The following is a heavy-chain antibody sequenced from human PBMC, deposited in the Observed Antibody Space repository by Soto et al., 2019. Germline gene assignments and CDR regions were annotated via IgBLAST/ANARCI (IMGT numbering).Heavy chain of an antibody. CDR3: ARVPLPAYCGGDCYSGVFDS. D-gene: IGHD2-21*02. J-gene: IGHJ4*02. CDR2: INAGNGNT. CDR1: GYTFTSYA. Sequence: ASVKVACKASGYTFTSYAMHWVRQAPGQRLEWMGWINAGNGNTKYSQKFQGRVTITRDTSASTAYMELSSLRSEDTAVYYCARVPLPAYCGGDCYSGVFDSWGQGALVTVS. V-gene: IGHV1-3*01.